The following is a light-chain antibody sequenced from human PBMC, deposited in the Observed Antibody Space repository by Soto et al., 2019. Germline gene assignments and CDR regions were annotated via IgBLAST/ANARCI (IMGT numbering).Light chain of an antibody. J-gene: IGKJ1*01. CDR1: QTISSW. Sequence: DIQMTQSPSTLSGSVGDRVTITCRASQTISSWLAWYQQKPGQAPKLLIYKASTLKSVVPSRFSARGSGTEFTLTISSLQPDDFATYYCQHYNSYSEAFGQGTKVELK. V-gene: IGKV1-5*03. CDR2: KAS. CDR3: QHYNSYSEA.